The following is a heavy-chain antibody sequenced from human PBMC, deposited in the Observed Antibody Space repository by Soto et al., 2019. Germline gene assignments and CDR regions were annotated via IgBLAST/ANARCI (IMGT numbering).Heavy chain of an antibody. CDR2: XSXXXGXT. V-gene: IGHV1-18*01. D-gene: IGHD7-27*01. J-gene: IGHJ5*02. Sequence: ASVKVSCKASGYTFTSYGISWVRQAPGQGLEWMXWXSXXXGXTXXXQXXXXRVTMTTGTSTSTAYMELRSLRSDDTAVYYCARQRELGPKAWFDPWGQGTLVTVSS. CDR1: GYTFTSYG. CDR3: ARQRELGPKAWFDP.